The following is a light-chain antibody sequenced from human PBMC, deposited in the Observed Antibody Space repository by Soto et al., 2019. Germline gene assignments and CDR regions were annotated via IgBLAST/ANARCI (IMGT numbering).Light chain of an antibody. V-gene: IGKV1-5*03. CDR3: HQYNSLYT. Sequence: DIQMTQSPSTLSASVGDRVTITCRASQSISSWLAWYQQKPGKAPKLLIYKASSLESGVPSRFSGSGSWTEFTLTISSLQTDDFATYDGHQYNSLYTFGQGTKLEIK. CDR2: KAS. CDR1: QSISSW. J-gene: IGKJ2*01.